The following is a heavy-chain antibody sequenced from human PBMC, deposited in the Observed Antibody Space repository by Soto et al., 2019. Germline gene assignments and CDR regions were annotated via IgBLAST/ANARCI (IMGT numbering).Heavy chain of an antibody. D-gene: IGHD2-21*01. CDR3: ARDSYTRY. J-gene: IGHJ4*02. V-gene: IGHV4-59*05. Sequence: SETLSLTCTVSGASISSYYWSWIRQPPGKGLEWIGSIFYSGSTYYNPSLKSRVTISVDTSKNQFSLKLSSVTAADTAVYYCARDSYTRYWGQGTLVTVSS. CDR1: GASISSYY. CDR2: IFYSGST.